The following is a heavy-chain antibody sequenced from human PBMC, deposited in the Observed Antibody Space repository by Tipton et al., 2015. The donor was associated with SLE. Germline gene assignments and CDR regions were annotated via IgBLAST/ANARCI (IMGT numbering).Heavy chain of an antibody. CDR3: ARGDTVFDY. Sequence: LRLSCAASGFTFSSYSMNWIRQPPGKGLEWIGYIYYSGSTYYNPSLKSRVTISVDTSKNQFSLKLSSVTAADTAVYYCARGDTVFDYWGQGTLVTVSS. CDR1: GFTFSSYS. D-gene: IGHD3-16*01. CDR2: IYYSGST. J-gene: IGHJ4*02. V-gene: IGHV4-59*06.